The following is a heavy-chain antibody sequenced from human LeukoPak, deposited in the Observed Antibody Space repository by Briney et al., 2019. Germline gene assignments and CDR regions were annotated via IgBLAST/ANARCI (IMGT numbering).Heavy chain of an antibody. J-gene: IGHJ6*03. D-gene: IGHD6-6*01. CDR2: MYTTGSI. Sequence: PSQTLSLTCTVSGGSISSGSYYWTWLRQPAGKGLEWIGRMYTTGSINYNASLRSRVSISVDTSKNQFSLTLTSVTTADTGVYYCARGDARRYFYYMDVWGKGTTVTISS. CDR3: ARGDARRYFYYMDV. CDR1: GGSISSGSYY. V-gene: IGHV4-61*02.